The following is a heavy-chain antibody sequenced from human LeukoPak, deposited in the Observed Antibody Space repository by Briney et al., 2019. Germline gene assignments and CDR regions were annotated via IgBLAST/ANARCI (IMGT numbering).Heavy chain of an antibody. CDR2: ISAYNGNT. Sequence: GASVKVSCKASGYTFTSYGISWVRQAPGQGLEWMGWISAYNGNTNYAQKLQGRVTMTTDTSTSTAYMELRSLRSDDTAVYYCATVRSSGWYRATDAFDIWGQGTMVTVSS. V-gene: IGHV1-18*01. CDR3: ATVRSSGWYRATDAFDI. D-gene: IGHD6-19*01. J-gene: IGHJ3*02. CDR1: GYTFTSYG.